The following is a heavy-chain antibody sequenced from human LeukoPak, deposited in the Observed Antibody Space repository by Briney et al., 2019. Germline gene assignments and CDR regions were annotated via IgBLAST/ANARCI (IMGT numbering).Heavy chain of an antibody. J-gene: IGHJ5*02. Sequence: SQTLSLTCTVSGGSISSGGYYWSWIRQHPGKGLEWIGYIYYSGSTYYNPSLKSRVTISVDTSKNQFSLKLSSVTAADTAVYYCARGDYSSSWYEYNWFDPWGQGTLVTVSS. V-gene: IGHV4-31*03. CDR3: ARGDYSSSWYEYNWFDP. CDR1: GGSISSGGYY. CDR2: IYYSGST. D-gene: IGHD6-13*01.